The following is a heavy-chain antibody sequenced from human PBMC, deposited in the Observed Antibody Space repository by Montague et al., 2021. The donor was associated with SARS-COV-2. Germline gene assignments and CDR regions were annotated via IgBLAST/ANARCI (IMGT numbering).Heavy chain of an antibody. J-gene: IGHJ6*02. CDR2: IYYSGNT. V-gene: IGHV4-39*01. CDR3: ASLGSPAYCGGDCYVRDYGMDV. D-gene: IGHD2-21*02. CDR1: GGSITSSSYF. Sequence: SETLSLTCTVSGGSITSSSYFWSWIRQSPGKGLDWIGTIYYSGNTYSNPSLKSRLTISMDTSKSQVSLKINSVTAADTAVYFCASLGSPAYCGGDCYVRDYGMDVWGQGTRVTVSS.